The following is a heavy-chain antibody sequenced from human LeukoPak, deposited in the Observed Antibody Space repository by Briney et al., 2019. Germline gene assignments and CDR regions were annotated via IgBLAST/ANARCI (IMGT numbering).Heavy chain of an antibody. CDR3: ARWFANSFDY. J-gene: IGHJ4*02. D-gene: IGHD3-10*01. V-gene: IGHV3-53*01. Sequence: GGSLRLSCAASGFTVSSNYMTWVRQAPGKGLEWVSVMYSSGSTYYADSVKGRFTISRDNSKNTLYLQMNNLRADDTAVYYCARWFANSFDYWGQGTLVTVSS. CDR2: MYSSGST. CDR1: GFTVSSNY.